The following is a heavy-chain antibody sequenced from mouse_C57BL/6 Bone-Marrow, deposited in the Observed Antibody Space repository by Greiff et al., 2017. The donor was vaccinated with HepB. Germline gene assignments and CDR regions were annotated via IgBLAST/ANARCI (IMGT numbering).Heavy chain of an antibody. CDR1: GIDFSRYW. CDR2: INPDSSTI. Sequence: EVQLQQSGGGLVQPGGSLKLSCAASGIDFSRYWMSWVRRAPGKGLEWIGEINPDSSTINYAPSLKDKFIISRDNAKNTLYLQMSKVRSEDTALYYCARDPFTTVVENYAMDYWGQGTSVTVSS. CDR3: ARDPFTTVVENYAMDY. D-gene: IGHD1-1*01. J-gene: IGHJ4*01. V-gene: IGHV4-1*01.